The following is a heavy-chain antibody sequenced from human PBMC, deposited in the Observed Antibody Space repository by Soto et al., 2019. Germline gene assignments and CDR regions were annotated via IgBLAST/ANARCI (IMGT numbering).Heavy chain of an antibody. CDR2: MYYSGTT. V-gene: IGHV4-59*08. CDR3: ARHSSSPWYFDY. Sequence: SETLSLTCTVPGGSIGSYYWSWIRQPPGKGLEWIAYMYYSGTTNYNPALKSRATISLDTSTNQLSLKLSSVTAADTAVYYCARHSSSPWYFDYWGQGTLVTVSS. J-gene: IGHJ4*02. CDR1: GGSIGSYY. D-gene: IGHD6-6*01.